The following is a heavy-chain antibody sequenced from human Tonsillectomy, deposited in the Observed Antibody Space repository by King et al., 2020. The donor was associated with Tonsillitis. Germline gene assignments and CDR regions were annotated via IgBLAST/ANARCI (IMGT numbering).Heavy chain of an antibody. CDR2: IWFHGNNK. CDR3: ARGGVGYSGYDGAFDI. V-gene: IGHV3-33*08. CDR1: AFDFSSFA. J-gene: IGHJ3*02. D-gene: IGHD5-12*01. Sequence: VQLVESGGGVVQPGRSLRLSCTASAFDFSSFAMHWVRQAPGKGLEWLAIIWFHGNNKYYAAFVKGRFTISRDNSKSTLYLQMNSLRAEDTAVYYCARGGVGYSGYDGAFDIWGQGTMVTVSS.